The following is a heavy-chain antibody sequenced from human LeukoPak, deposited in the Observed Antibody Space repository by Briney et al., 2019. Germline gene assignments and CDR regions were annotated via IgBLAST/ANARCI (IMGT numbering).Heavy chain of an antibody. CDR1: GLSLNTAGVG. Sequence: SGPTLVKPTQTLTLTCTLSGLSLNTAGVGVGWIRQPPGKALEWLALIYWDDDKRYNPSLKTRLTITKDTSKNQVVLTVTNMDPVDTATYYCAKAGYGSGSYLRYYYYGMDVWGQGTTVTASS. CDR2: IYWDDDK. D-gene: IGHD3-10*01. J-gene: IGHJ6*02. V-gene: IGHV2-5*02. CDR3: AKAGYGSGSYLRYYYYGMDV.